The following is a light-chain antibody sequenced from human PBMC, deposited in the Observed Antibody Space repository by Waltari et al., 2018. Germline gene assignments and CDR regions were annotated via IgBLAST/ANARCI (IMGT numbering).Light chain of an antibody. CDR3: AAWDDSLNGVV. CDR2: SNN. J-gene: IGLJ2*01. CDR1: SSDIGSHT. Sequence: QSVLTQPPSASGTPGQRVTIPCSGSSSDIGSHTVDWYPQPPGTAAKLLIYSNNLRPSGVPHLFSGSKSGTAASLAISGLQSEGEADYYCAAWDDSLNGVVFGGGTKLTVL. V-gene: IGLV1-44*01.